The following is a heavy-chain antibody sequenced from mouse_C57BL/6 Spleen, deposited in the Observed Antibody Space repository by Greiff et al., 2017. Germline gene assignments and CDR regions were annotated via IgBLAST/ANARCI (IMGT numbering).Heavy chain of an antibody. CDR3: ARSGNWDPFAY. V-gene: IGHV1-26*01. D-gene: IGHD4-1*01. CDR1: GYTFTDYY. J-gene: IGHJ3*01. Sequence: VQLQQSGPELVKPGASVKISCKASGYTFTDYYMNWVKQSHGKSLEWIGDINPNNGGTSYNQKFKGKATLTVDKSSSTAYMELRSLTSEDSAVYYCARSGNWDPFAYWGQGTLVTVSA. CDR2: INPNNGGT.